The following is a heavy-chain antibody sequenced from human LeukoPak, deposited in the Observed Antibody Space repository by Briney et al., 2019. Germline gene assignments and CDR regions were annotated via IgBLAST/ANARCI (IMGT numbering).Heavy chain of an antibody. D-gene: IGHD6-6*01. V-gene: IGHV3-9*01. Sequence: PGRSLRLSCAASGFTFDDYAMHWVRQAPGKGLEWVSGISWNSGSIGYADSVKGRFTISRDNAKNSLYLQMNSLRAEDTALHYCAKGIAARPEDSFDYWGQGTLVTVSS. J-gene: IGHJ4*02. CDR2: ISWNSGSI. CDR3: AKGIAARPEDSFDY. CDR1: GFTFDDYA.